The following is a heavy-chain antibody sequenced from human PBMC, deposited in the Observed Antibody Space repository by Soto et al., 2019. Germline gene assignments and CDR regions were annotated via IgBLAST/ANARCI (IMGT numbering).Heavy chain of an antibody. V-gene: IGHV1-18*04. Sequence: ASSKVSCKAPRYTFTGSYTHWVRQAPGQGLEWMGWISAHNGNTNYAQKLQGRVTMTTDTSTSTAYMELRSLRSDDTAVYYCARELSFGSGPLGYWGQGTLVTVSA. J-gene: IGHJ4*02. CDR1: RYTFTGSY. D-gene: IGHD3-10*01. CDR2: ISAHNGNT. CDR3: ARELSFGSGPLGY.